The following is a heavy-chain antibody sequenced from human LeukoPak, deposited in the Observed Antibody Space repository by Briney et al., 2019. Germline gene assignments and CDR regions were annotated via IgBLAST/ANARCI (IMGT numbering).Heavy chain of an antibody. CDR1: GFSVSSNY. J-gene: IGHJ4*02. CDR2: IYSGGST. CDR3: ARDRLHYDSLTGYPAD. Sequence: GGSLRLSCVASGFSVSSNYMSWVRQAPGKGLEWVSVIYSGGSTHYADSVKGRFTISRDNSKNTLYLQMNSLRAEDTAVYYCARDRLHYDSLTGYPADWGQGTLVTVSS. V-gene: IGHV3-66*01. D-gene: IGHD3-9*01.